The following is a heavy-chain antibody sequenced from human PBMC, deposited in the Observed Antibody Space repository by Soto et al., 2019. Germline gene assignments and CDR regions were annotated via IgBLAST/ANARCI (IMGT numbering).Heavy chain of an antibody. D-gene: IGHD6-6*01. CDR3: ARHEAFVRPMSPCSFDP. V-gene: IGHV4-39*01. J-gene: IGHJ5*02. CDR2: IYYSGST. CDR1: GGSISSSSYY. Sequence: SETLSLTCTVSGGSISSSSYYWGWIRQPPGKGLEWIGSIYYSGSTYYNPSLKSRVTISVDTSKNQFSLKLSSVTAADTAVYYCARHEAFVRPMSPCSFDPWGTGTLLTVST.